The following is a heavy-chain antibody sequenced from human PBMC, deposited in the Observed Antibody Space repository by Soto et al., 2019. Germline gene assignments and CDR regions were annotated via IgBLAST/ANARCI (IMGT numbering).Heavy chain of an antibody. Sequence: VESLKISCQCSGYTFSNFWIGWVRQLPGKGLEWMGIIYPGDHETRYSPSFHGKVTISADKSINTAYLQWNSLEASDTASYFCARSPRSSPYFDYWGQGALVTVSS. J-gene: IGHJ4*02. CDR1: GYTFSNFW. D-gene: IGHD6-13*01. CDR3: ARSPRSSPYFDY. CDR2: IYPGDHET. V-gene: IGHV5-51*01.